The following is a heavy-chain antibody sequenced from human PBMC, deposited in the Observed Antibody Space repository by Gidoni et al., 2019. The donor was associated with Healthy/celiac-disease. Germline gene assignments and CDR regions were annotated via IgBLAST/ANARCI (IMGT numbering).Heavy chain of an antibody. D-gene: IGHD6-13*01. V-gene: IGHV3-23*01. CDR3: AKVIAAAGTGGDAFDI. Sequence: EVQLLESGGGLVQPGGSLRLSCAASGFTFSSYAMSWVRQAPGKGLEWGSAISGSGGRTYYADSVKGRFTISRDNSKNTLYLQMNSLRAEDTAVYYCAKVIAAAGTGGDAFDIWGQGTMVTVSS. CDR1: GFTFSSYA. J-gene: IGHJ3*02. CDR2: ISGSGGRT.